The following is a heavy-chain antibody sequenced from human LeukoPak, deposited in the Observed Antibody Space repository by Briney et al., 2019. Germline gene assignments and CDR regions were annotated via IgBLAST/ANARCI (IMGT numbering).Heavy chain of an antibody. V-gene: IGHV3-30-3*01. D-gene: IGHD5-18*01. CDR2: ISYDGSNK. J-gene: IGHJ4*02. Sequence: GGSLRLSCAASGFTFSSYAMHWVRQAPGKGLEWVAVISYDGSNKYYADSVKGRSTISRDNSKNTLYLQMNSLRAEDTAVYYCARDGSRYSYGYRFHYWGQGTLVTVSS. CDR3: ARDGSRYSYGYRFHY. CDR1: GFTFSSYA.